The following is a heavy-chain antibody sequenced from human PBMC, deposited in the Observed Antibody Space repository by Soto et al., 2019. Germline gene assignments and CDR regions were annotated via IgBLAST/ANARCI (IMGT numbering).Heavy chain of an antibody. Sequence: QVQLVQSGAEVKKPGASVKVSCKASGYTFTSYGISWVRQAPGQGLEWMGWISAYNGNTNYAQKLQGRVTMTTDTSTSPAYMELRSLGSDDTAVYYCVVAAQPYYFDYWGQGTLVTVSS. CDR2: ISAYNGNT. V-gene: IGHV1-18*01. CDR1: GYTFTSYG. CDR3: VVAAQPYYFDY. D-gene: IGHD2-15*01. J-gene: IGHJ4*02.